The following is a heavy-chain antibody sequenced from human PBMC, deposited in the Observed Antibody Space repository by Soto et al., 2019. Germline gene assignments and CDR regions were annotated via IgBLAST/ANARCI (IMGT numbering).Heavy chain of an antibody. CDR1: GFTFADYA. CDR3: AKDAITMVRGVISYYGMDV. D-gene: IGHD3-10*01. CDR2: ISWNSGSI. J-gene: IGHJ6*02. V-gene: IGHV3-9*01. Sequence: EVQLVESGGGLVQPGRSLRLSCAASGFTFADYAMHWVWQAPWKGLAWVSGISWNSGSIGNADSVKGRFTISRDNAKNALYLQMNSLRAEDTALYYCAKDAITMVRGVISYYGMDVWGQGTTVTVSS.